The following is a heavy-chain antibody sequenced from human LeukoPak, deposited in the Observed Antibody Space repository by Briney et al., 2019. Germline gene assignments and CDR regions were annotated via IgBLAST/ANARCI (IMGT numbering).Heavy chain of an antibody. J-gene: IGHJ6*03. CDR2: IITIFGKA. CDR3: ARGSKMVYGYYYMDV. CDR1: GGTFSSYG. D-gene: IGHD2-8*01. Sequence: ASVRVSCTASGGTFSSYGISWVRQAPGQGLEWMGGIITIFGKANYAETFKGRVTITTDKSKNTVYMEMSSLRSEDTAVCYCARGSKMVYGYYYMDVCGKGTPVTVSS. V-gene: IGHV1-69*05.